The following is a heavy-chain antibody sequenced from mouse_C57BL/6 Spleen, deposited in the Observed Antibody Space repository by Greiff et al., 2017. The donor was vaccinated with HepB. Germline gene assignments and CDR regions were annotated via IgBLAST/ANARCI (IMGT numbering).Heavy chain of an antibody. CDR3: ARDTTVVATDYAMDY. V-gene: IGHV1-39*01. D-gene: IGHD1-1*01. Sequence: VQLKESGPELVKPGASVKISCKASGYSFTDYNMNWVKQSNGKSLEWIGVINPNYGTTSYNQKFKGKATLTVDQSSSTAYMQLNSLTSEDSAVYYCARDTTVVATDYAMDYWGQGTSVTVSS. CDR1: GYSFTDYN. CDR2: INPNYGTT. J-gene: IGHJ4*01.